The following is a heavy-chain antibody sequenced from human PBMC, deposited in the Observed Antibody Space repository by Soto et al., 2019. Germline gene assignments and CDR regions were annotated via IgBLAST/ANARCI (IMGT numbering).Heavy chain of an antibody. V-gene: IGHV5-51*01. Sequence: GESLKISCKGSGYSSTSYWIGWVRQMPGKGLEWMGIIYPGDSDTRYSPSFQGQVTISADKSISTAYLQWNSLKASDTAMYYCARPRSSSRNYYGMDVWGQGITVTVSS. CDR2: IYPGDSDT. D-gene: IGHD6-13*01. J-gene: IGHJ6*02. CDR1: GYSSTSYW. CDR3: ARPRSSSRNYYGMDV.